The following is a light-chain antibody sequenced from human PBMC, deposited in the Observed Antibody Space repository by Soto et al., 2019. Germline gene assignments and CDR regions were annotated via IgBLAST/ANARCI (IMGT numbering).Light chain of an antibody. CDR3: QQYYTTPRT. CDR1: QSLLYTSNNKNY. Sequence: DFAVTQSPKSLAVTLGGRATINCKSSQSLLYTSNNKNYLAWYQQKPGQPPKLIIYWASTRESGVPDRFKGSGSGTDFTLTISNLQAEHAAVYYCQQYYTTPRTFGQGTKV. J-gene: IGKJ1*01. V-gene: IGKV4-1*01. CDR2: WAS.